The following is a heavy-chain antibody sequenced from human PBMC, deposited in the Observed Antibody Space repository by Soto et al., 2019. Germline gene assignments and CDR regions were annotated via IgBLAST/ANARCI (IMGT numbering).Heavy chain of an antibody. D-gene: IGHD6-13*01. CDR1: GDSINNSHW. CDR3: AREVNSSPARGPNWFDP. J-gene: IGHJ5*02. CDR2: TYHSGTT. V-gene: IGHV4-4*02. Sequence: QVQLQESGPGLVQPSGTLSLTCAVSGDSINNSHWWSWDRQTPGKRLEWIGETYHSGTTNYNPSLKTRATIAIDKSKNQFSLKINSVTAADTAVYYCAREVNSSPARGPNWFDPWGQGTLVTVSS.